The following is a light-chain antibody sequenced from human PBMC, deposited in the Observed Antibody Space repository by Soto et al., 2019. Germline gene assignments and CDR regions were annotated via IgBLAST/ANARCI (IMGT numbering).Light chain of an antibody. CDR3: CSYAGSSTSYV. V-gene: IGLV2-23*02. Sequence: QSVLTQPASVSGSPGQSITISCTGTSNDIGNYNLVSWYQQHPGKAPNLMIYEVSKRPSGVSNRFSGSKSGNTASLTISGLQAEDEADYYCCSYAGSSTSYVFGTGTKVTVL. CDR1: SNDIGNYNL. CDR2: EVS. J-gene: IGLJ1*01.